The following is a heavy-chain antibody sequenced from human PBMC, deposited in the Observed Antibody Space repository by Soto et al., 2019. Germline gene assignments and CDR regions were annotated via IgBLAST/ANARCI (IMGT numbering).Heavy chain of an antibody. V-gene: IGHV3-23*01. D-gene: IGHD3-16*02. CDR3: AKGTFGGIIPKNFAY. CDR1: GFTFSSYA. Sequence: PGGSLRLSCAASGFTFSSYAMSWVRQAPGKGLEWVSTISYSGGSTYYADSVKGRFTISRDNSKNTLFLQMNSLRAEDTAVYYCAKGTFGGIIPKNFAYWGQGSLVTGSS. J-gene: IGHJ4*02. CDR2: ISYSGGST.